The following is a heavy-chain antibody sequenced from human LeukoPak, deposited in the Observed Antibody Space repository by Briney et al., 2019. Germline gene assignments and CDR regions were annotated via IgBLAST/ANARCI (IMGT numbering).Heavy chain of an antibody. CDR3: ARVLEGSSQGRGYFDY. Sequence: SVKVSCKASGGTFSTYTISWVRQAPGQGLEWMGGIIPIFGTTNYAQKFQGRVTITADKSTSTAYMELSSLRSEDTAVYYCARVLEGSSQGRGYFDYWGQGTLVTASS. J-gene: IGHJ4*02. D-gene: IGHD1-1*01. V-gene: IGHV1-69*06. CDR1: GGTFSTYT. CDR2: IIPIFGTT.